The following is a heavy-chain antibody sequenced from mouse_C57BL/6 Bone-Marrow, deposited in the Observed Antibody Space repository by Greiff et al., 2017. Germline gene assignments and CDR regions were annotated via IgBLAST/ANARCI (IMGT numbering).Heavy chain of an antibody. CDR2: IDPSDSYT. D-gene: IGHD1-1*01. J-gene: IGHJ2*01. CDR1: GYTFTSYW. CDR3: ARSPLRYYFDY. V-gene: IGHV1-50*01. Sequence: QVQLKQPGAELVKPGASVKLSCKASGYTFTSYWMQWVKKRPGQGLEWIGEIDPSDSYTNYNQKFKGKATLTVDTSSSTAYMQLSSLTSEDSAVYYCARSPLRYYFDYWGQGTTLTVSS.